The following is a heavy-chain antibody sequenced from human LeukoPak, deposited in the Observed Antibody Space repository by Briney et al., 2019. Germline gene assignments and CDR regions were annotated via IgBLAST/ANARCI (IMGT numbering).Heavy chain of an antibody. CDR3: ARDTSAWRYGMDV. CDR1: GFTFCSHW. V-gene: IGHV3-7*01. J-gene: IGHJ6*02. CDR2: IKQDGSEK. Sequence: GGSLRLSCEASGFTFCSHWMSWVREAPGKGLEGVAIIKQDGSEKGYVDSVTGRFTISRDNAKNSLYLQMNSLRDEDTAVYYCARDTSAWRYGMDVWGQGTTVTVSS. D-gene: IGHD6-19*01.